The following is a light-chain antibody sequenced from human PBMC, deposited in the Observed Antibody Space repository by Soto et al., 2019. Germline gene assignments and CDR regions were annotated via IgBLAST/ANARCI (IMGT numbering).Light chain of an antibody. CDR3: QQYNNWPRT. J-gene: IGKJ1*01. Sequence: EFVMRQSPATLSVSPQERATLSCRASQSVSSNLAWYQQKPGQAPRLLIYGASTRATGIPARFSGSGSGTEFTLTISSLQSEDFAVYYCQQYNNWPRTFGQGTKVDIK. CDR2: GAS. CDR1: QSVSSN. V-gene: IGKV3-15*01.